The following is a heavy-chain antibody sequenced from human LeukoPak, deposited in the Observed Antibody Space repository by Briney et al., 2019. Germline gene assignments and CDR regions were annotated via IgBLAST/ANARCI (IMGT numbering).Heavy chain of an antibody. J-gene: IGHJ4*02. CDR2: NSGSGGST. CDR1: GFTFSSYA. D-gene: IGHD1-26*01. CDR3: AKDSEWELLPFYFDY. V-gene: IGHV3-23*01. Sequence: PGGSLRLSCAASGFTFSSYAMSWVRQAPGKGLEWVSANSGSGGSTYYADSVKGRFTISRDNSKNTLYLQMNSLRAEDTAVYYCAKDSEWELLPFYFDYWGQGTLVTVSS.